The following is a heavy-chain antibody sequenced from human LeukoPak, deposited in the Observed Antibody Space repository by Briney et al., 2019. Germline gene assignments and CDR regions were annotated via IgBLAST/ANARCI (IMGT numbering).Heavy chain of an antibody. Sequence: SETLSLTCTVSGGSISSYYWNWIRQPPGKGLEWIGYIYYSGSTNYNPSLKSRVTTSVDTSKNQFSLKLSSVTAADTAVYYCARERLGYYDRSGLDYWGKGTRVTVSS. CDR1: GGSISSYY. CDR3: ARERLGYYDRSGLDY. CDR2: IYYSGST. V-gene: IGHV4-59*01. J-gene: IGHJ4*02. D-gene: IGHD3-22*01.